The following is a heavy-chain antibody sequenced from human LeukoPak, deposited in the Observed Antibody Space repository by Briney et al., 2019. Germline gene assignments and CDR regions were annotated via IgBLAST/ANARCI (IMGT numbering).Heavy chain of an antibody. CDR3: AKDVGSSGWYYFDY. CDR1: GFTFDDYA. V-gene: IGHV3-9*03. D-gene: IGHD6-19*01. Sequence: PGRSLRLSCAASGFTFDDYAMHWGRQAPGKGLEWFSGISWNSGSIGYADSVKGRFTISRDNAKNSMYLQMNSLRAEDMALYYCAKDVGSSGWYYFDYWGQGTLVTVSS. CDR2: ISWNSGSI. J-gene: IGHJ4*02.